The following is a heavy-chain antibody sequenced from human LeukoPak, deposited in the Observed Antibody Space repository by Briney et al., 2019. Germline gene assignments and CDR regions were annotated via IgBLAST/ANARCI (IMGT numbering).Heavy chain of an antibody. CDR3: AKGSGWYQY. J-gene: IGHJ4*02. V-gene: IGHV4-59*02. CDR2: IFYGGST. Sequence: ASETLSLTCTVSGGSVSSHYWRWLRQPPGTGLEWIGNIFYGGSTNYNPSLKSRVTISADTSKNQFSLKLSSVTAADTAVYYCAKGSGWYQYWGQGTLVTASS. CDR1: GGSVSSHY. D-gene: IGHD6-19*01.